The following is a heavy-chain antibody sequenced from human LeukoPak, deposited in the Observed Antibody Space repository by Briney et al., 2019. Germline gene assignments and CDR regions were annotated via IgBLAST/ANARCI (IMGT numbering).Heavy chain of an antibody. V-gene: IGHV3-23*01. D-gene: IGHD5-18*01. CDR1: EFTFSSYF. CDR2: ISGSGANT. Sequence: GGSLRLSYAASEFTFSSYFMNWVRQAPGKGLEWVSTISGSGANTYNADSVKGRFTIFRDNSKNTLYLQMNSLKAEDTAVYYCAKDTPRGYNYGYFDYWGQGTLVTVSS. CDR3: AKDTPRGYNYGYFDY. J-gene: IGHJ4*02.